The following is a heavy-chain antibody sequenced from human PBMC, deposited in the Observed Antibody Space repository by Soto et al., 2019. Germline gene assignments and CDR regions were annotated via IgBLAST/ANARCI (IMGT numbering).Heavy chain of an antibody. CDR3: ARDLAPMITFGGVIIDY. V-gene: IGHV1-18*04. D-gene: IGHD3-16*01. Sequence: ASVKVSCKASGYTFTSYGISWVRQAPGQGLEWMGWISAYNGNTNYAQKLQGRVTMTTDTSTSTAYMELRSLRSDDTAVYYCARDLAPMITFGGVIIDYWGQGTPVTVSS. CDR1: GYTFTSYG. J-gene: IGHJ4*02. CDR2: ISAYNGNT.